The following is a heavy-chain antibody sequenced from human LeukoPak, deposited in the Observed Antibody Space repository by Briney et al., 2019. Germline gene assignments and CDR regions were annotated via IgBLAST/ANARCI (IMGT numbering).Heavy chain of an antibody. CDR1: GYSFTSYW. D-gene: IGHD4-23*01. V-gene: IGHV5-51*01. J-gene: IGHJ4*02. CDR3: ARHFLDGGNVDY. CDR2: FYPGDSDT. Sequence: GESLKISCKGSGYSFTSYWIGWVRQMPGKGLEWMGIFYPGDSDTRYSPSFQGQVTIPAGKSISTAYLHWSRLKASDTATYVCARHFLDGGNVDYWGQGTLVTVSS.